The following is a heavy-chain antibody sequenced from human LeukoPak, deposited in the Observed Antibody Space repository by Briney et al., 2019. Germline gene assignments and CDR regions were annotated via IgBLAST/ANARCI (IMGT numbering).Heavy chain of an antibody. CDR1: GYTFTSYD. CDR3: ARGGGYSYGYGMNV. CDR2: MNPNSGNT. D-gene: IGHD5-18*01. V-gene: IGHV1-8*01. Sequence: ASVNVSCTASGYTFTSYDINWVRQATGQGLEWMGWMNPNSGNTGYAQKFQGRVTMTRNTSISTAYMELSSLRSEDTAVYYCARGGGYSYGYGMNVWGQGTTVTVSS. J-gene: IGHJ6*02.